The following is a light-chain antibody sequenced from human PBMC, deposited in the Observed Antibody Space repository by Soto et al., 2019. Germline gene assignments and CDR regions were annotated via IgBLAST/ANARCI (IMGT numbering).Light chain of an antibody. Sequence: LTQPASVSGSPGQSITISCTGTSSDVGGYNSVSWYQHHPGKAPKLMIYEVSNRPSGVSNRFSGYKPGNTTSLTIYGLQTEDEVDYYYSAYRNRLTFESVFGNGTEVA. CDR2: EVS. J-gene: IGLJ1*01. CDR1: SSDVGGYNS. V-gene: IGLV2-14*01. CDR3: SAYRNRLTFESV.